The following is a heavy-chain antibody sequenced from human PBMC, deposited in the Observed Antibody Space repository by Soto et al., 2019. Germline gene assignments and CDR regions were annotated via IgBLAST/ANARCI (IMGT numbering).Heavy chain of an antibody. J-gene: IGHJ4*02. Sequence: SGPTLVNPXQTLTLTCTFSGFSLSTSAMCVTWIRQPPGKALEWLALVDWDDDKYYSTTLRTRLTISKDTSKNQVVLTMTNMDPVDTAPYYCARIQGTRMAPSDYWGQGTLVTVSS. D-gene: IGHD5-12*01. CDR3: ARIQGTRMAPSDY. CDR2: VDWDDDK. V-gene: IGHV2-70*01. CDR1: GFSLSTSAMC.